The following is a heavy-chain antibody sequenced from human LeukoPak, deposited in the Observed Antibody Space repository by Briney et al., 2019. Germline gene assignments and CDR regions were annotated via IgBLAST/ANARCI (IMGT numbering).Heavy chain of an antibody. Sequence: SETLSLTCTVSGGSISSYYWSWIRQPPGKGLEWLGSIFYTGSTNYHPSLKSRVTISLDTSKNQFSLKLSSVTAADTAVYYCAREYYHILTGYYIDYWGQGTLVTVSS. J-gene: IGHJ4*02. D-gene: IGHD3-9*01. CDR2: IFYTGST. CDR3: AREYYHILTGYYIDY. CDR1: GGSISSYY. V-gene: IGHV4-59*01.